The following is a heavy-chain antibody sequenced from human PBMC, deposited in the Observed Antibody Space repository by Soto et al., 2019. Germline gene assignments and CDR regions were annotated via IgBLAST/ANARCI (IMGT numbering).Heavy chain of an antibody. Sequence: SVKVSCKASGCHFSSYAISWVRQAPGQGLEWMGGITPITATANYALKFQGRVTMTTDKSPSTAYMELSSLRSENTAVYYCASAPYSSGSYGLVYWGRGTVVTVPS. CDR1: GCHFSSYA. V-gene: IGHV1-69*05. CDR3: ASAPYSSGSYGLVY. D-gene: IGHD3-22*01. J-gene: IGHJ4*02. CDR2: ITPITATA.